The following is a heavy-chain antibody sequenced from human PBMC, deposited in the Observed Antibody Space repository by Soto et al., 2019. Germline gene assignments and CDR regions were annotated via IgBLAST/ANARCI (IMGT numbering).Heavy chain of an antibody. CDR2: IKSKSDGGTV. V-gene: IGHV3-15*07. Sequence: EVQLVESGGGLVKPGGSLRISCAASGFSFSDAWMNWVRQAPGKGLEWVGRIKSKSDGGTVDYAAPVRGRFTVSRDDARLTVQLDMNSLTTADTAVYYCSSQGGYENYSDAFDIWGRGTVVSVSS. J-gene: IGHJ3*02. D-gene: IGHD5-12*01. CDR1: GFSFSDAW. CDR3: SSQGGYENYSDAFDI.